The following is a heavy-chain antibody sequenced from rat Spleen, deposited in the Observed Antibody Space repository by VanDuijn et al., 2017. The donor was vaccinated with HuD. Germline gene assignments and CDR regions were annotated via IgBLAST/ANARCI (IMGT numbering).Heavy chain of an antibody. CDR1: GFTFSDYN. V-gene: IGHV5-7*01. J-gene: IGHJ4*01. CDR3: ARHNSGYGVMDA. D-gene: IGHD4-3*01. Sequence: EVQLVESGGGLVQPGRSLELSCVASGFTFSDYNMAWVRQAPKKGLEWVATISYDGSSTYYRDSVKGRFTISRDNAKSTLYLQMDSLRSEDTATYYCARHNSGYGVMDAWGQGASVTVSS. CDR2: ISYDGSST.